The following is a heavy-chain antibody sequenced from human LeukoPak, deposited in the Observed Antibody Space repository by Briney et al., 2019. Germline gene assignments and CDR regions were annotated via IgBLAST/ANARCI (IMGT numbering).Heavy chain of an antibody. V-gene: IGHV4-59*08. CDR2: IYYTGTT. Sequence: SETLSLTCTVSGGSISSYYWSWIRQPPGKGLDWIGYIYYTGTTNYNPSLKNRVTISADTSKNQFSLKLNSVTAADTAVYYCASILDGMDVWGQGTTVSVSS. CDR3: ASILDGMDV. J-gene: IGHJ6*02. CDR1: GGSISSYY.